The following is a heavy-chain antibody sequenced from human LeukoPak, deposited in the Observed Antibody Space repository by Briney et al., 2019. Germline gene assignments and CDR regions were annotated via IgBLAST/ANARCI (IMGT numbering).Heavy chain of an antibody. V-gene: IGHV3-21*01. Sequence: PGGSLRLSCAASGFTFSSYSMNWVRQAPGKGLEWVSSISSSSSYIYYADSVKGRFTISRDNAKNSLYLQMNGLRAEDTAVYYCARDSSTIDPTFDYWGQGTLVTVSS. D-gene: IGHD5-24*01. CDR2: ISSSSSYI. CDR3: ARDSSTIDPTFDY. CDR1: GFTFSSYS. J-gene: IGHJ4*02.